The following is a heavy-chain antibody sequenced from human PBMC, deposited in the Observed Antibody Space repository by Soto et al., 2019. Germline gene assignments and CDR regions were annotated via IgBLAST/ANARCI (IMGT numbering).Heavy chain of an antibody. J-gene: IGHJ6*02. CDR2: IKQDGSEK. V-gene: IGHV3-7*03. CDR1: GFTFSSYW. D-gene: IGHD6-6*01. CDR3: ARDHGSQYSSSSGGMDV. Sequence: RGSLRLSCAASGFTFSSYWMSWVRQAPGKGLEWVANIKQDGSEKYYVDSVKGRFTISRDNAKNSLYLQMNSLRAEDTAVYYCARDHGSQYSSSSGGMDVWGQGTTVTVSS.